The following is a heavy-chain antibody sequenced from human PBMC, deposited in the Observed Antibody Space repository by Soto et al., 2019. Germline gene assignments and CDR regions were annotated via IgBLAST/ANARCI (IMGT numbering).Heavy chain of an antibody. D-gene: IGHD3-22*01. J-gene: IGHJ4*02. Sequence: QVYLVQSGAEVKKPGSSVKVSCKALRGTFTNFAFSWVRQAPGQGLEWMGGIMPFFGSGNNAQKFQGRINITADESTSSVYLELTSLRSEATAVYYCARDRAGYYSHFVYWGQGTLVTVSS. CDR1: RGTFTNFA. CDR2: IMPFFGSG. CDR3: ARDRAGYYSHFVY. V-gene: IGHV1-69*01.